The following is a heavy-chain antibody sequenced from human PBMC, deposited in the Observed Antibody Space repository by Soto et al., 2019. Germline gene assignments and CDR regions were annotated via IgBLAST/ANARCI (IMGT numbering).Heavy chain of an antibody. J-gene: IGHJ5*02. CDR2: IHGSGSA. V-gene: IGHV4-4*07. CDR3: ARSSHKETWFDP. Sequence: QVQLQESGPGLVKPSETLSLTCTVSNGSISNFYWNWIRQSAGKGLEWIGRIHGSGSATYNPSLRSRVTMAVDTSKNQFSLKGNSVTGPDTAVYYCARSSHKETWFDPWGQGPLVTVSS. CDR1: NGSISNFY. D-gene: IGHD6-13*01.